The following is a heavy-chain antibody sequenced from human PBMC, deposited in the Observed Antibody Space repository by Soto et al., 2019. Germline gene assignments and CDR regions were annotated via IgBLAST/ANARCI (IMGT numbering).Heavy chain of an antibody. CDR3: ARGNLNPRNSYDILTGYFSTNYYYYYYMDV. D-gene: IGHD3-9*01. V-gene: IGHV1-8*01. J-gene: IGHJ6*03. CDR2: MNPNSGNT. CDR1: GYTFTSYD. Sequence: ASVKVSCKASGYTFTSYDINWVRQATGQGLEWMGWMNPNSGNTGYAQKFQGRVTMNRNTSISTAYMELSSLRSEDTAVYYCARGNLNPRNSYDILTGYFSTNYYYYYYMDVWGKGTTVTVS.